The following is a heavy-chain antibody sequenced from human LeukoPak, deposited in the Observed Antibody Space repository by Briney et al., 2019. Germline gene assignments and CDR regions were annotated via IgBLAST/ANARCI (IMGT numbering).Heavy chain of an antibody. J-gene: IGHJ4*02. V-gene: IGHV3-30*18. Sequence: GGSLRLSCVASGFIFSNYGMHWVRQAPGKGLEWVAVISYDGSNKYYADSVKGRFTISRDNSKNTLYLQMNSLRAEDTALYYCAKDNGAGAEYYFDYWGQGTLVTVSS. CDR1: GFIFSNYG. CDR3: AKDNGAGAEYYFDY. D-gene: IGHD1-26*01. CDR2: ISYDGSNK.